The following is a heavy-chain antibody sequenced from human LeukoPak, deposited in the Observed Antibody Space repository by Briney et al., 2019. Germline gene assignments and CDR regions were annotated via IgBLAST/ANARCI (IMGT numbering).Heavy chain of an antibody. D-gene: IGHD6-19*01. CDR3: ARGWYSSGWYNLY. J-gene: IGHJ4*02. V-gene: IGHV3-7*01. CDR1: GFTFSSYW. Sequence: GGSLRLSCAASGFTFSSYWMSWVRQAPWKGLEWVANIKQDGSEKYYVDSVKGRFTISRDNAKNSLYLQMNSLRAEDTAVYYCARGWYSSGWYNLYWGQGTLVTVSA. CDR2: IKQDGSEK.